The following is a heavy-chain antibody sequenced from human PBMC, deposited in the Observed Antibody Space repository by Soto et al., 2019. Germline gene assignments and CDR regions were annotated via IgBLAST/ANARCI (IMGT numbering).Heavy chain of an antibody. CDR3: ARVAYYYDSSGYYRYNWFDP. J-gene: IGHJ5*02. Sequence: GASVKVSCQASGGTFSSYAISWVRQAPGQGLEWMGGIIPIFGTANYAQKFQGRVTITADESTSTAYMELSSLRSEDTAVYYCARVAYYYDSSGYYRYNWFDPWGQGTLVTVSS. D-gene: IGHD3-22*01. CDR1: GGTFSSYA. V-gene: IGHV1-69*13. CDR2: IIPIFGTA.